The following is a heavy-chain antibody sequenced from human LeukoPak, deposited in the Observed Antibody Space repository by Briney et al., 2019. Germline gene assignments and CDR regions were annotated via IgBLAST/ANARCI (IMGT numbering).Heavy chain of an antibody. D-gene: IGHD3-22*01. CDR1: GGSISSHY. CDR2: IYYSGST. Sequence: PETLSLTCTVSGGSISSHYWSWIRQPPGKGLEWIGYIYYSGSTNYNPSLKSRVTISVDTSKNQFSLKLSSVTAADTAVYYCARDYYDSSGYYFGGSGYFDLWGRGTLVTVSS. V-gene: IGHV4-59*11. CDR3: ARDYYDSSGYYFGGSGYFDL. J-gene: IGHJ2*01.